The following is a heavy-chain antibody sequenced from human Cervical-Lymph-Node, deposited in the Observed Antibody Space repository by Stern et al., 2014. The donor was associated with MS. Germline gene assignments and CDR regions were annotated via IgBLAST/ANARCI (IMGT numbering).Heavy chain of an antibody. Sequence: QVTLKESGPTLVKPTQTVTLTCTLSGFSVATAGVGVGWIRQPPGNALEWLALLYLDDDKFYSPSLKNRLTIIKDTSKNQVVLTMTNVDPVDTATYYCAHSRVKYCRGGTCYSSLFDYWGQGTLVTVSS. J-gene: IGHJ4*02. V-gene: IGHV2-5*02. CDR3: AHSRVKYCRGGTCYSSLFDY. CDR2: LYLDDDK. D-gene: IGHD2-15*01. CDR1: GFSVATAGVG.